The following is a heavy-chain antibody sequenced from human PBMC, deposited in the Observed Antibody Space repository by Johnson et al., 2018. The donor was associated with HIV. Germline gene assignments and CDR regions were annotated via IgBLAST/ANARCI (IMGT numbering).Heavy chain of an antibody. V-gene: IGHV3-30*18. J-gene: IGHJ3*02. CDR1: GFTFSNYD. D-gene: IGHD2-21*01. CDR3: AKAYCPGCDAFEI. Sequence: QVQLVESGGGVVQPGRSLRLSCAASGFTFSNYDMDWVRQAPGKGLEWVVGISYDGGKKYYRDSVKGRFTISRDNSNNTLYLQMNRLRTEDSGVYYCAKAYCPGCDAFEIWGQGTMVTVSS. CDR2: ISYDGGKK.